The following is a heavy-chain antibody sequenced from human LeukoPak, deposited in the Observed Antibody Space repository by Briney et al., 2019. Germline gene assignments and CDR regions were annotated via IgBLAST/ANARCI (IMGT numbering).Heavy chain of an antibody. V-gene: IGHV3-7*03. J-gene: IGHJ4*02. Sequence: GRSLRLSCAASGFTFSSSLMAWIRQAPGKGLEWVASVNQDGGEKNYVDSVKGRFTISRDNAKNSLYLQMNSLRTEDTAVYYCASGRVTAVYWGQGTLVTVSS. CDR1: GFTFSSSL. D-gene: IGHD2-21*02. CDR3: ASGRVTAVY. CDR2: VNQDGGEK.